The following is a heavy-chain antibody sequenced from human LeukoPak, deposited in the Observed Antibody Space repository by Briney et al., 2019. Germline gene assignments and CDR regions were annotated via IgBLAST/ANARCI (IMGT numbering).Heavy chain of an antibody. CDR3: ARGGGYCSSTSCPGNWFDP. D-gene: IGHD2-2*01. V-gene: IGHV3-48*02. CDR2: ISSSSSTI. CDR1: GFIFSSYS. J-gene: IGHJ5*02. Sequence: GGSLRLSCAASGFIFSSYSMNWVRQAPGKGLEWVSYISSSSSTIYYADSVKGRFTISRDNAKNSLYLQMNSLRDEDTAVYYCARGGGYCSSTSCPGNWFDPWGQGTLVTVSS.